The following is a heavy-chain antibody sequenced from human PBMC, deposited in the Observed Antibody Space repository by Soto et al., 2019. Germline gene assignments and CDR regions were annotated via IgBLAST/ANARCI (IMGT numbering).Heavy chain of an antibody. V-gene: IGHV3-21*04. D-gene: IGHD3-10*01. CDR2: VGPSSTSL. J-gene: IGHJ4*02. Sequence: GGDPRISCAAPGFIIRTYSMNWVRQPPPKGLLRISSVGPSSTSLYYADSVKGRVTISRDDAQNSLHLQMDSPSPQDTAVYYCSRWGEAQRYYLDYWGTGTLGTVGS. CDR3: SRWGEAQRYYLDY. CDR1: GFIIRTYS.